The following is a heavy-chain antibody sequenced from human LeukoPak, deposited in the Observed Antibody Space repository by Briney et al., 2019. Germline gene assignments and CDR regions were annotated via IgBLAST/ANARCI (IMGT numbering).Heavy chain of an antibody. CDR2: ISSSSSYI. Sequence: GGSLRLSCAASGFTFSSYSMNWVRQAPGKGLEWVSSISSSSSYIYYADSVKGRFTISRDNAKNSLYLQMNSLRAEDTAVYYCARDQSGIYVPNFDYWGQGTLVTVSS. D-gene: IGHD1-26*01. CDR3: ARDQSGIYVPNFDY. CDR1: GFTFSSYS. V-gene: IGHV3-21*01. J-gene: IGHJ4*02.